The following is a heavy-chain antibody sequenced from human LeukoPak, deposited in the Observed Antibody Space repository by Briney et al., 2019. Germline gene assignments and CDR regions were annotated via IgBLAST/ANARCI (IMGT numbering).Heavy chain of an antibody. CDR1: GFTISIYT. D-gene: IGHD1-14*01. J-gene: IGHJ3*02. Sequence: GGSLRLTCAPSGFTISIYTMSWVRQAPGKGLDWVSGISGSGGSTYYADSLKGRFTISRDNAKNSLSLQMNSLRAEDTAVYYCARDPGDNLYGAVDIWGQRSMVTVSS. CDR2: ISGSGGST. V-gene: IGHV3-23*01. CDR3: ARDPGDNLYGAVDI.